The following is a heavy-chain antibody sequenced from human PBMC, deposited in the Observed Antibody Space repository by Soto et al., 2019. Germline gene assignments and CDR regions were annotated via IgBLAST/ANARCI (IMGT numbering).Heavy chain of an antibody. J-gene: IGHJ5*02. CDR3: ARERSGDRRGWFAP. CDR2: MNPNSGNT. CDR1: GGIFSSYA. V-gene: IGHV1-8*02. D-gene: IGHD3-16*02. Sequence: SSVKVSCKASGGIFSSYAITWVRQATGQGLEWMGWMNPNSGNTGYAQKFQGRVTMTRNTSISTAYMELSSLRSEDTAVYYCARERSGDRRGWFAPRGQGSLVIVSS.